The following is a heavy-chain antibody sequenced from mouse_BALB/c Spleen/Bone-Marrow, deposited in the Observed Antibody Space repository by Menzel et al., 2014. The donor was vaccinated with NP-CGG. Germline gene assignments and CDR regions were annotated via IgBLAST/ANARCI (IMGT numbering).Heavy chain of an antibody. CDR3: ARWEYYAMDY. D-gene: IGHD4-1*01. J-gene: IGHJ4*01. CDR2: IDPATGHT. Sequence: EVQLQQSGADLVKPGASVKLSCTASPFNIKDSYIHWVKQRPEQGLEWIGRIDPATGHTKYDPKFQGKAAITADTSSNTAYLQLSSLTSEDTAVYYCARWEYYAMDYWGQGTSVTVSS. CDR1: PFNIKDSY. V-gene: IGHV14-3*02.